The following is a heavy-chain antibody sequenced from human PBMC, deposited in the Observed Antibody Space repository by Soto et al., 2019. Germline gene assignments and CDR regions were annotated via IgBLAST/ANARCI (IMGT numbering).Heavy chain of an antibody. V-gene: IGHV1-46*01. CDR3: AREEGRITIFGVVSGRGHIDD. CDR1: GYTFTSYY. D-gene: IGHD3-3*01. Sequence: ASVKVSCKASGYTFTSYYMHWVRQAPGQGLEWMGIINPSGGSTSYAQKFQGRVTMTRDTSTSTVYMELSSLRSEDTAVYYCAREEGRITIFGVVSGRGHIDDWGQGTLVTVSS. J-gene: IGHJ4*02. CDR2: INPSGGST.